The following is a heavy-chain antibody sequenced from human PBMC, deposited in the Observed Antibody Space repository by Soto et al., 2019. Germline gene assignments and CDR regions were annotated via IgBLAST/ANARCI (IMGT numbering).Heavy chain of an antibody. CDR1: GFTFDDYT. CDR2: ISWDGGST. D-gene: IGHD5-18*01. Sequence: GGSLRLSCAASGFTFDDYTMHWVRQAPGKGLEWVSLISWDGGSTYYADSVKGRFTISRDNSKNSLYLQMNSLRTEDTALYYCAKPKYSYGSSDAFDIWGQGTMVTVSS. CDR3: AKPKYSYGSSDAFDI. V-gene: IGHV3-43*01. J-gene: IGHJ3*02.